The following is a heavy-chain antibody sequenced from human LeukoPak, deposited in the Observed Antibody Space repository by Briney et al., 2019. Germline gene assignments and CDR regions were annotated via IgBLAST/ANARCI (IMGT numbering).Heavy chain of an antibody. CDR1: GVSISSYY. Sequence: SETLSLTCTVSGVSISSYYWSWIRQPPGKGLEWIGYIYYSGSTTYNPSPKSRVTISVDTSKNQFSLKLSSVTAAMTAVYYCARHASWYNWFDPWGQGTLVTVSS. D-gene: IGHD2-15*01. CDR2: IYYSGST. V-gene: IGHV4-59*08. CDR3: ARHASWYNWFDP. J-gene: IGHJ5*02.